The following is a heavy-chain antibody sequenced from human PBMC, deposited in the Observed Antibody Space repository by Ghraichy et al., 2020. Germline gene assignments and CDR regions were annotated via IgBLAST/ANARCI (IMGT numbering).Heavy chain of an antibody. D-gene: IGHD2-2*01. CDR3: ARGGAYAPLRY. Sequence: GGSLRLSCAASGFTFSDYYMTWIRQAAGKGLEWVSYISSSATTIDYADSVKGRFTISRDNAKESLYLQMNSLRAEDTAVYYCARGGAYAPLRYWGQGILVTVSS. V-gene: IGHV3-11*01. J-gene: IGHJ4*02. CDR1: GFTFSDYY. CDR2: ISSSATTI.